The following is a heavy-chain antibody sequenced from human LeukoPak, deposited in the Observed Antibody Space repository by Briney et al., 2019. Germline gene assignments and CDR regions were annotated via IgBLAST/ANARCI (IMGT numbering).Heavy chain of an antibody. V-gene: IGHV3-21*01. J-gene: IGHJ4*02. CDR3: AREGIGYYFDY. D-gene: IGHD3-10*01. Sequence: GGSLRLSCAASGFTFITYWMAWVRQAPGKGLEWVSSITSGPIYIYYADSMKGRLTISRDNAKSSLYLQMNSLRAEDTAVYYCAREGIGYYFDYWGQGALVTVSS. CDR2: ITSGPIYI. CDR1: GFTFITYW.